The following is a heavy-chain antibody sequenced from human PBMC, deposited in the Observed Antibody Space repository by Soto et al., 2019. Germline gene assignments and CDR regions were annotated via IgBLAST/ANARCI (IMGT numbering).Heavy chain of an antibody. J-gene: IGHJ5*02. V-gene: IGHV1-69*12. D-gene: IGHD2-15*01. Sequence: QVQLVQSGAEVKKPGSSVKVSCKASGGTFSSYAISWVRQAPGQGLEWMGGIIPIFGTANYAQKFQGRVTITADESTSTAYMELSSLRSEDTAVYYCARDHCSGGSCYPGWFDPWGQGTLVTVSS. CDR1: GGTFSSYA. CDR3: ARDHCSGGSCYPGWFDP. CDR2: IIPIFGTA.